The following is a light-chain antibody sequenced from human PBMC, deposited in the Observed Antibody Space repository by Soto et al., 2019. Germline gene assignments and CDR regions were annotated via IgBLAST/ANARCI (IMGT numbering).Light chain of an antibody. CDR2: DAY. V-gene: IGKV3D-20*01. CDR1: QTVSSVY. CDR3: QHYDSPPYT. J-gene: IGKJ2*01. Sequence: EIVLTQSPGTLSLSPGERAILSCGASQTVSSVYLAWYQQKPGLPPMLLIYDAYSRATGIPERFSGSGFGTDFTLTISRLEPEDFAMYFCQHYDSPPYTFGQGTKLEIK.